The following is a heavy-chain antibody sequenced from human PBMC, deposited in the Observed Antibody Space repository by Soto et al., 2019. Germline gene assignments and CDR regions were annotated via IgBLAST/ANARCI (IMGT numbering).Heavy chain of an antibody. D-gene: IGHD4-4*01. J-gene: IGHJ4*02. V-gene: IGHV3-23*01. CDR3: AKDRDDYRNYVVDY. CDR1: GFTFTNYA. CDR2: SSGSGSGGST. Sequence: EVQLLESGGGLVQPGGSLRLSCAASGFTFTNYAMTWVRQAPGKGLEWVSISSGSGSGGSTNYADSVKGRFTISRDNSKNTLYLQMNSLRVEDTAVYYCAKDRDDYRNYVVDYWGQGTLVTVSS.